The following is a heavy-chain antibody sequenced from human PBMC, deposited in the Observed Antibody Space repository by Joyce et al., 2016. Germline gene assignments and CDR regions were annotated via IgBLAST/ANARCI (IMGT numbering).Heavy chain of an antibody. J-gene: IGHJ4*02. CDR3: TRFSTGGLKFDY. V-gene: IGHV3-53*02. Sequence: EVQMVETGGGLIQPGGSLRFSCAASGFSVSNRYLSWFRQAPGKWPDWVSVIYSEDTPYYADSVKGRFTISRDNSKDTLYLQMNSLRADDTAKYYCTRFSTGGLKFDYWGQGTLVTVSS. D-gene: IGHD6-19*01. CDR1: GFSVSNRY. CDR2: IYSEDTP.